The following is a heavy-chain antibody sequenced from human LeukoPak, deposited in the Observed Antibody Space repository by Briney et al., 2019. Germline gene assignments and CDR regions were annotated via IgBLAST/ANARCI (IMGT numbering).Heavy chain of an antibody. CDR1: GFTFSSYA. D-gene: IGHD3-22*01. CDR3: AKDGWDYYDSSGYTDY. V-gene: IGHV3-30*18. CDR2: ISYDGSNK. J-gene: IGHJ4*02. Sequence: GGSLRLSCAASGFTFSSYAMSWVRQAPGKGLEWVAVISYDGSNKYYADSVKGRFTISRDNSKNTLYLQMNSLRAEDTAVYYCAKDGWDYYDSSGYTDYWGQGTLVTVSS.